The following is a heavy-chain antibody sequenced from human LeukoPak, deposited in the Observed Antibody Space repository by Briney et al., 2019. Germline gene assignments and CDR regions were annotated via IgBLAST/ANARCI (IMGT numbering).Heavy chain of an antibody. V-gene: IGHV4-34*01. J-gene: IGHJ4*02. D-gene: IGHD6-13*01. CDR2: INHSGST. CDR3: ARGGYSNSWYGDGFDY. CDR1: GGSFSGYY. Sequence: SETLSLTCAVYGGSFSGYYWSWIRQPPGKGLEWIGEINHSGSTNYNPSLKSRVTISVDTSKNQFSLKLSSVTAADTAVYYCARGGYSNSWYGDGFDYWGQGTLVTVSS.